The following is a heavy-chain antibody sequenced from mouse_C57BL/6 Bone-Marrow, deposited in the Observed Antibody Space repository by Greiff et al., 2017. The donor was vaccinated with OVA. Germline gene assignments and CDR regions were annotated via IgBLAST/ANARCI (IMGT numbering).Heavy chain of an antibody. D-gene: IGHD2-12*01. CDR1: GFTFTDYY. CDR3: ARNYDGGAWFAY. Sequence: EVKLVESGGGLVQPGGSLSLSCAASGFTFTDYYMSWVRQPPGKALEWLGFIRNKANGYTTEYSASVKGRFTISRDNSQSILYLQMKALRAEDSATYYCARNYDGGAWFAYWGQGTLVTVSA. V-gene: IGHV7-3*01. J-gene: IGHJ3*01. CDR2: IRNKANGYTT.